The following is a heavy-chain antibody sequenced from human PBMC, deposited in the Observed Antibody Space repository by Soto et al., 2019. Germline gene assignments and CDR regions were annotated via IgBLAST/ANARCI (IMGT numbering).Heavy chain of an antibody. J-gene: IGHJ4*02. V-gene: IGHV3-30-3*01. CDR2: ISYDGSNK. CDR3: ARMVTMVRGVITNRDY. Sequence: PGGSLRLSCAASGSTFSSYAMHWVRQAPGKGLEWVAVISYDGSNKYYADSVKGRFTISRDNSKNTLYLQMNSLRAEDTAVYYCARMVTMVRGVITNRDYWGQGTLVTVSS. D-gene: IGHD3-10*01. CDR1: GSTFSSYA.